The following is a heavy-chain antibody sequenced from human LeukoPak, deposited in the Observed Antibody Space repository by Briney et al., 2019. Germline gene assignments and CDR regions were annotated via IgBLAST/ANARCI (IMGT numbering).Heavy chain of an antibody. D-gene: IGHD5-18*01. J-gene: IGHJ6*02. V-gene: IGHV1-69*13. CDR3: ATKRIQLWPYYYYYGMDV. CDR2: XXXIFGTA. CDR1: GGTFSSYA. Sequence: ASVKVSCKASGGTFSSYAISWVRQAPGQGLEWMXXXXXIFGTAXXXXXXXXXXTITADESTSTAYMELSSLRSEDTAVYYCATKRIQLWPYYYYYGMDVWGQGTTVTVSS.